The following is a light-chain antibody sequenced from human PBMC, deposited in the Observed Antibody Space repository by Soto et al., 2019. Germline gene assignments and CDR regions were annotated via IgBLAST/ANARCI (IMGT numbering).Light chain of an antibody. CDR1: SGHSSYI. CDR3: EPWDSYLPWV. Sequence: QSVLTQSSSASASLGSSVKLTCTLSSGHSSYIIAWHQQQPGKAPRYLMKLEGSGSYNKGSGVPDRFSGSSSGADRYLTISNLQFEDEADYYCEPWDSYLPWVFGGGTKLTVL. CDR2: LEGSGSY. J-gene: IGLJ3*02. V-gene: IGLV4-60*02.